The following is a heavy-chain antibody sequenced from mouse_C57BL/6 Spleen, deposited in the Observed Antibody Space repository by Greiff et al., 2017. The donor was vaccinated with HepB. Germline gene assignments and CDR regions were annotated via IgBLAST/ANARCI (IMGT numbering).Heavy chain of an antibody. D-gene: IGHD1-1*01. CDR3: ARAPYYGSTYYYAMDY. J-gene: IGHJ4*01. CDR1: GYTFTSYW. CDR2: IYPGSGST. Sequence: QVQLQQPGAELVKPGASVKMSCKASGYTFTSYWITWVKQRPGQGLEWIGDIYPGSGSTNYNEKFKSKATLTVDTSSSTAYMQLSSPTSEDSAVYYCARAPYYGSTYYYAMDYWGQGTSVTVSS. V-gene: IGHV1-55*01.